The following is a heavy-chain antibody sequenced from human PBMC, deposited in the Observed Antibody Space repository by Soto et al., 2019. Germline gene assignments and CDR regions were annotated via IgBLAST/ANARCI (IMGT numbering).Heavy chain of an antibody. D-gene: IGHD6-13*01. CDR1: GFSFSSYG. Sequence: GGSLRLSCAASGFSFSSYGMHSVRQAPGKGLEWVAVISYDGSNKDYADSVKGRFTISRDNSKNTLYLQMNSLRAEDTAVYYCAKDLIAAAGTGNWFDPSGQGTLVTVSS. V-gene: IGHV3-30*18. J-gene: IGHJ5*02. CDR2: ISYDGSNK. CDR3: AKDLIAAAGTGNWFDP.